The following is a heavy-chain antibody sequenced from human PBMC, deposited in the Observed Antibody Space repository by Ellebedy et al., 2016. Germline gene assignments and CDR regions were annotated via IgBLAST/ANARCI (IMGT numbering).Heavy chain of an antibody. V-gene: IGHV4-34*01. D-gene: IGHD2-2*01. Sequence: SETLSLTXAVYGGSFSGYYWSWIRQHPGKGLEWIGEINHSGSTNYIPSLKSRVAISEDTSKNQFSLKLSSVTAADTAVYYCARHCSSTTCYGAFDIWGQGTMVTVSS. J-gene: IGHJ3*02. CDR3: ARHCSSTTCYGAFDI. CDR2: INHSGST. CDR1: GGSFSGYY.